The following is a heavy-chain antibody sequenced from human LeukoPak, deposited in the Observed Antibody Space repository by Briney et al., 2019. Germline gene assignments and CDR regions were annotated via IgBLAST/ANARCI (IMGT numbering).Heavy chain of an antibody. CDR2: IYHSGST. V-gene: IGHV4-38-2*02. D-gene: IGHD6-13*01. J-gene: IGHJ4*02. CDR3: ATAAAGTFDY. CDR1: GYSISNGYY. Sequence: SETLSLTCTVSGYSISNGYYWGWIRQPPGKGLEWIGSIYHSGSTYYNPSLKSRVTISVDTSKNQFSLKLSSVTAADTAVYYCATAAAGTFDYWGQGTLVTVSS.